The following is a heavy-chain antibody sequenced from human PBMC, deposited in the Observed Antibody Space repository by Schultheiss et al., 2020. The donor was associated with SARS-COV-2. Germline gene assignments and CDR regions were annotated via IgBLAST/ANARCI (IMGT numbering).Heavy chain of an antibody. D-gene: IGHD6-13*01. J-gene: IGHJ3*02. V-gene: IGHV1-18*01. CDR3: ARDDGIAANAFDI. CDR2: TNLYNGNT. Sequence: ISWVRQAPGQGLECMGWTNLYNGNTHYAQKFQGRGTMTTDTSTSTVYMELSSLRSEDTAVYYCARDDGIAANAFDIWGQGTMVTVSS.